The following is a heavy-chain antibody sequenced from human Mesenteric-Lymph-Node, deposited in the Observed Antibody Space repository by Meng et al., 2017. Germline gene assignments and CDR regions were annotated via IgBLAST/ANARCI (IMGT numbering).Heavy chain of an antibody. CDR2: INHSGST. Sequence: SETLSLTYAVYGGSFSGYYWSWIRQPPGKGLEWIGEINHSGSTNYNPSLKSRVTISVDTSKNQFSLKLSSVTAADTAVYYCARVPLYDYVWRSYRPSLYYFDYWGQGTLVTVSS. V-gene: IGHV4-34*01. J-gene: IGHJ4*02. CDR3: ARVPLYDYVWRSYRPSLYYFDY. CDR1: GGSFSGYY. D-gene: IGHD3-16*02.